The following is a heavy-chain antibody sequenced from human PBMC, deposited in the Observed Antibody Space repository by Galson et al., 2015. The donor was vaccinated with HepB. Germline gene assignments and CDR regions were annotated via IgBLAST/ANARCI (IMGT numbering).Heavy chain of an antibody. CDR2: IYWDDDK. D-gene: IGHD2-2*01. V-gene: IGHV2-5*02. J-gene: IGHJ5*02. Sequence: LVKPTQTLTLTCTFSGFSLSTDGVRVGWIRQPPGKALQWLALIYWDDDKRYSPSLKSRLTITKDTSKNQVVLTMTNMDPVDTATYYCAHTSSTSCYDLCRVDWFDPWGQGTLVTVSS. CDR1: GFSLSTDGVR. CDR3: AHTSSTSCYDLCRVDWFDP.